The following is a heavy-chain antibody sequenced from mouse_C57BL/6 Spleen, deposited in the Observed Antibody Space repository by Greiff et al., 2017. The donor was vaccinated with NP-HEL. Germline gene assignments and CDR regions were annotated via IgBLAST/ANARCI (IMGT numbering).Heavy chain of an antibody. V-gene: IGHV1-64*01. CDR3: AREGYDNWYFDV. J-gene: IGHJ1*03. Sequence: QVQLKQPGAELVKPGASVKLSCKASGYTFTSYWMHWVKQRPGQGLEWIGMIHPNSGSTNYNEKFKSKATLTVDKSSSTAYMQLSSLTSEDSAVYYCAREGYDNWYFDVWGTGTTVTVSS. CDR2: IHPNSGST. D-gene: IGHD2-2*01. CDR1: GYTFTSYW.